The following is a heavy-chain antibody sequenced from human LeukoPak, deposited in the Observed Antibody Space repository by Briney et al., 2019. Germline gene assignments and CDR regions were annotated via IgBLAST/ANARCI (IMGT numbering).Heavy chain of an antibody. J-gene: IGHJ4*02. Sequence: ASVKVSCKASGNTFTGYYMHWVRQAPGQGLEWMRWINPNSGATNYAQKFQGRVTMTRDTSISTAYVELSSLRSDDTAVYYCARTYDYDSSGYWGYWGQGTLVTVSS. V-gene: IGHV1-2*02. D-gene: IGHD3-22*01. CDR1: GNTFTGYY. CDR3: ARTYDYDSSGYWGY. CDR2: INPNSGAT.